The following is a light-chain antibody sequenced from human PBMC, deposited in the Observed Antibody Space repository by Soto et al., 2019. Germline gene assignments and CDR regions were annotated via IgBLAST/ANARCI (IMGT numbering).Light chain of an antibody. CDR3: MQPLENFRT. V-gene: IGKV2-28*01. CDR1: ARLLHKNGYNY. CDR2: LGS. J-gene: IGKJ1*01. Sequence: IVMTQSPLSLSVTPGEAASISCMSSARLLHKNGYNYVDWYMQKPGQSPQLLIYLGSNRASGVPDMFSGSGSDTYFTLEISRVEADDVGVYYCMQPLENFRTFGQGTKVDIK.